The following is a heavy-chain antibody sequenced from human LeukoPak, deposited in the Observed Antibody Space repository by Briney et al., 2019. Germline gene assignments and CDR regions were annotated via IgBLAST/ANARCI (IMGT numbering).Heavy chain of an antibody. CDR3: ARDLESSIAVAGHNNWFDP. CDR1: GGSISSYY. D-gene: IGHD6-19*01. V-gene: IGHV4-4*07. Sequence: PSETLSLTCTVSGGSISSYYWSWIRQPAGKGLEWIGRIYTSGSTNYNPSLKSRVTMSVDTSKNQFSLKLSSVTAADTAVYYCARDLESSIAVAGHNNWFDPWGQGTLVTVSS. J-gene: IGHJ5*02. CDR2: IYTSGST.